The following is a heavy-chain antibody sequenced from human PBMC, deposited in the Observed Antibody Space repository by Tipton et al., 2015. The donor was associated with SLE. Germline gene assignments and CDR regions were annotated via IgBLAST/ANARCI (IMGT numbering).Heavy chain of an antibody. CDR3: ARGGASVLIRKCYFDY. D-gene: IGHD2-8*01. CDR2: IYYSGSS. CDR1: GGSISSSNYY. J-gene: IGHJ4*02. V-gene: IGHV4-39*07. Sequence: TLSLTCTVSGGSISSSNYYWGWIRQPPGKGLEWIGSIYYSGSSYYNPSLKSRVSISVDTSKNQFFLNLRSVTAADTAVYYCARGGASVLIRKCYFDYWGQGSLVTVSS.